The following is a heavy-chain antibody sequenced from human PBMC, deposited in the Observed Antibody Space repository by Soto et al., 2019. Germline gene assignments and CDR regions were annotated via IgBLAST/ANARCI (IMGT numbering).Heavy chain of an antibody. D-gene: IGHD2-2*01. CDR3: ARWRPRPVIVVPAAKVPYYYYGMDV. CDR2: INHSGSP. V-gene: IGHV4-34*01. CDR1: SGTFCGSL. J-gene: IGHJ6*02. Sequence: PSETLSIVCAVSSGTFCGSLLTWIFKTPGKGLVRIGEINHSGSPNYTPSLKSRVTISVATSKNQFSLKLSSVTAADTAVYYCARWRPRPVIVVPAAKVPYYYYGMDVWGQGTTVTVSS.